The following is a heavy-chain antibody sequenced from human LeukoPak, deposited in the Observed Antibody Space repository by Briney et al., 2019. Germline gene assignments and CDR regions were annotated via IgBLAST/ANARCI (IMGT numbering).Heavy chain of an antibody. CDR3: ARHLWQQLAFFDY. V-gene: IGHV4-39*01. Sequence: NPSETLSLTCTVSGGSISSSSYYWGWIRQPPGKGLEWIGSIYYIGSTYYNPSLKSRVTISVDTSKNQFSLKLSSVTAADTAVYYCARHLWQQLAFFDYWGQGTLVTVSS. J-gene: IGHJ4*02. CDR1: GGSISSSSYY. CDR2: IYYIGST. D-gene: IGHD6-13*01.